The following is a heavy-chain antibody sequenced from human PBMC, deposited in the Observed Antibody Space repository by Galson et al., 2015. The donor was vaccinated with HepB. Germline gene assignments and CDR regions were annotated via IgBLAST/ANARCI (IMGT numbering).Heavy chain of an antibody. J-gene: IGHJ5*02. CDR2: ISSSSYT. CDR3: AGSSVTTEYWFDP. CDR1: GFTFSDYY. D-gene: IGHD4-17*01. Sequence: SLRLSCAASGFTFSDYYMSWIRQAPGKGLEWVSYISSSSYTNYADSVKGRFTISRDNAKNSLYLQMNSLRAEDTAVYYCAGSSVTTEYWFDPWGQGTLVTVSS. V-gene: IGHV3-11*06.